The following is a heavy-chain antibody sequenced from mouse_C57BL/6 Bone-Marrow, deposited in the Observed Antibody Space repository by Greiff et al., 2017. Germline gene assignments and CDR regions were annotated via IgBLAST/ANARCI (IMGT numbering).Heavy chain of an antibody. Sequence: VQLQQPGAELVKPGASVKLSCKASGYTFTSYWMHWMKQRPGRGLEWIGRIDPNSGGTKYNEKFKSKATLTVDKPSSTAYMQLSSLTSEGSAVYYGASFYYGIYCFDNWGQGTTLTASS. CDR3: ASFYYGIYCFDN. D-gene: IGHD1-1*01. J-gene: IGHJ2*01. CDR2: IDPNSGGT. V-gene: IGHV1-72*01. CDR1: GYTFTSYW.